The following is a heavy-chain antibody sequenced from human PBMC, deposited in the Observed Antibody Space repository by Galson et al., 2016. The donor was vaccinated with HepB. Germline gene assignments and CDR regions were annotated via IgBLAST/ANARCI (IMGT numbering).Heavy chain of an antibody. J-gene: IGHJ6*02. CDR2: TYYRSKWYN. CDR3: ARGVAPWALGSLGFHMDV. Sequence: CAISGDSVTNNGAAWNWIRQSPSRGLEWLGRTYYRSKWYNEYAVSVQSRITINPDTSKNQFSLQLNSVTLEDTAVYYCARGVAPWALGSLGFHMDVWGQGTTVTVAS. V-gene: IGHV6-1*01. CDR1: GDSVTNNGAA. D-gene: IGHD1-26*01.